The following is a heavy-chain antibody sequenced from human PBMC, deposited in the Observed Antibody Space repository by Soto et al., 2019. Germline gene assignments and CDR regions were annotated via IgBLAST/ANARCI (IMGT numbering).Heavy chain of an antibody. CDR1: GWFFSGYF. J-gene: IGHJ5*02. Sequence: SETLSLPCAVYGWFFSGYFWSWIRQPPGKGLEWIGEINHNKSTHYNPSLKSRVTISVDTSKNQFALKLSSVTAADTAVYYCARTIFTYGSGWYWFDPLGQGNLVTVS. CDR2: INHNKST. D-gene: IGHD6-19*01. V-gene: IGHV4-34*01. CDR3: ARTIFTYGSGWYWFDP.